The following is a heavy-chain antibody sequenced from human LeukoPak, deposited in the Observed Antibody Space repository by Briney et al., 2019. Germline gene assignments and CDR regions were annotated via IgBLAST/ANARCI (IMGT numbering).Heavy chain of an antibody. CDR1: GYRFTNYW. Sequence: GESLKISCKGSGYRFTNYWIGWVRQMPGKGLEWMGIIYPGDSDTRYSPSFQGQVTISADKSISTAYLQWSSLKASDTAMYYCARPYDSSGSPFDYWGQGTLVTVSS. D-gene: IGHD3-22*01. CDR2: IYPGDSDT. CDR3: ARPYDSSGSPFDY. V-gene: IGHV5-51*01. J-gene: IGHJ4*02.